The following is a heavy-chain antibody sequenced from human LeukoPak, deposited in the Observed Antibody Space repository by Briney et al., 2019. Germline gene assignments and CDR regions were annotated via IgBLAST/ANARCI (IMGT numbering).Heavy chain of an antibody. CDR1: GFIFNDYY. CDR2: ISSSGSTI. V-gene: IGHV3-11*01. J-gene: IGHJ4*02. D-gene: IGHD2-2*01. Sequence: GGSLRLSCAASGFIFNDYYMSWIRQAPGKGLEWVSYISSSGSTIYYADSVKGRFTISRDNAKNSLYLQMNSLRAEDTAVYYCAKYQLLSALFDYWGQGTLVTVSS. CDR3: AKYQLLSALFDY.